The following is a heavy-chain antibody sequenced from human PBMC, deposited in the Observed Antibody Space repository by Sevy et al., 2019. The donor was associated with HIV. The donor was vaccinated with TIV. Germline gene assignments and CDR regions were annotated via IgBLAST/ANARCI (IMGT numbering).Heavy chain of an antibody. V-gene: IGHV1-18*01. CDR3: AGAYCSGGRCYSLAY. CDR1: GYTFNTYR. Sequence: ASVKVSCKASGYTFNTYRISWVRQAPGQGLELMGWVSARNGDTNYAQKFQGRVTMITDTSTSTAYVDLRSLRSDDTAIYYCAGAYCSGGRCYSLAYWGQGTLVTVSS. CDR2: VSARNGDT. J-gene: IGHJ4*02. D-gene: IGHD2-15*01.